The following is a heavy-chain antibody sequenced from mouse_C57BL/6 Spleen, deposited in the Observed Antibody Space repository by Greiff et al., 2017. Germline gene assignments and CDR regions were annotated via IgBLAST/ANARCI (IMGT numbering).Heavy chain of an antibody. J-gene: IGHJ2*01. CDR2: LSSGGDYI. Sequence: DVMLVESGEGLVKPGGSLKLSCAASGFTFSSYAMSWVRQTPEKRLEWVAYLSSGGDYIYYADTVKGRFTISRDNARNTLYLQMSSLKSEDTAMYYCTRDLGYGGDYWGQGTTLTVAS. CDR1: GFTFSSYA. V-gene: IGHV5-9-1*02. CDR3: TRDLGYGGDY. D-gene: IGHD1-1*02.